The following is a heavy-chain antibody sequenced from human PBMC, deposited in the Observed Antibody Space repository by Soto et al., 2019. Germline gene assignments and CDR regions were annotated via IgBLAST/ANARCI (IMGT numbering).Heavy chain of an antibody. D-gene: IGHD1-26*01. V-gene: IGHV3-66*01. CDR2: VYIGGNT. CDR3: AGSVGWGFDY. J-gene: IGHJ4*02. Sequence: EVQLVESGGGLVQPGGSLRLSCAASGFTVSSNYMSWVRQAPGKGLEWVSVVYIGGNTYYAESVEDRFTISRDNFQNMRYLLMNSLRAEDTAVFYCAGSVGWGFDYWGQGTLVTVSS. CDR1: GFTVSSNY.